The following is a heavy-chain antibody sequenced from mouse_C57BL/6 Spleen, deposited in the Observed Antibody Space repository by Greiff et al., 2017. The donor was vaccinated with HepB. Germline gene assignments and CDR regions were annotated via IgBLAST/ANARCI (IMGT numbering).Heavy chain of an antibody. Sequence: VQLQQSGPELVKPGASVKISCKASGYSFTSYYIHWVKQRPGQGLEWIGWIYPGSGNTKYNEKFKGKATLTADTSSSTSYMQLSSLTSEDSAVYYCARSDGSSYAWFAYWGQGTLVTVSA. CDR2: IYPGSGNT. D-gene: IGHD1-1*01. CDR3: ARSDGSSYAWFAY. J-gene: IGHJ3*01. CDR1: GYSFTSYY. V-gene: IGHV1-66*01.